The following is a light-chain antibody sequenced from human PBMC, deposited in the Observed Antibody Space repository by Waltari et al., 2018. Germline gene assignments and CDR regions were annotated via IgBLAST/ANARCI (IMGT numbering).Light chain of an antibody. V-gene: IGLV3-1*01. CDR3: AAWDNSTFVL. Sequence: SFELTQTPSVSVSPGQTASITCSGDLLAGKYVSWYQHKPGQSPVLVIYQDNLRPSGIPERFSGSNSGNTATLTISGTQAMDEADYYCAAWDNSTFVLFGGGTKVTVL. CDR1: LLAGKY. J-gene: IGLJ2*01. CDR2: QDN.